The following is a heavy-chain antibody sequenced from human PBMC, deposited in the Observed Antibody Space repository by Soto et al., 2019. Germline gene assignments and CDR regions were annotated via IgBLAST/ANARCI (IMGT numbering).Heavy chain of an antibody. CDR2: ISGSGGST. Sequence: EVQLLESGGGLVQPGGSLRLSCATSGFTFSSYAVSWVRQAPGKGLEWVSAISGSGGSTYYADSVKGRFTISRDNSKNTLYLQMNSLRAEDTAVYYCADLWFGELVDYWGQGTLVTVSS. CDR3: ADLWFGELVDY. D-gene: IGHD3-10*01. CDR1: GFTFSSYA. V-gene: IGHV3-23*01. J-gene: IGHJ4*02.